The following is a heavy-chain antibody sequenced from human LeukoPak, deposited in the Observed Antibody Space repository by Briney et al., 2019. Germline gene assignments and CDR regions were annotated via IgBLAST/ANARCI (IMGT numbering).Heavy chain of an antibody. CDR1: GGSISSSSYY. Sequence: SETLSLTCTVSGGSISSSSYYWGWIRQPPGKGQEWIGNIYYSGSTYYNPSLKSRVTISVDTSKNQFSLKVSSVTAADTAVYYCASGGYEPDYYHYYGMDVWGQGTTVTVSS. J-gene: IGHJ6*02. V-gene: IGHV4-39*01. CDR2: IYYSGST. D-gene: IGHD3-16*01. CDR3: ASGGYEPDYYHYYGMDV.